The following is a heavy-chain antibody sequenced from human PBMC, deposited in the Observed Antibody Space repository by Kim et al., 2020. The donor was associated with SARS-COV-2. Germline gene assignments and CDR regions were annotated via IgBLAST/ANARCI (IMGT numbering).Heavy chain of an antibody. CDR3: ARGHYDSRYYGMDV. Sequence: SETLSLTCAVYGGSFSGYYWSWIRQPPGKGLEWIGEINHSGSTNYNPSLKSRVTISVDTSKNQFSLKLSSVTAADTAVYYCARGHYDSRYYGMDVWGQGTTVTVSS. D-gene: IGHD3-22*01. CDR1: GGSFSGYY. CDR2: INHSGST. V-gene: IGHV4-34*01. J-gene: IGHJ6*02.